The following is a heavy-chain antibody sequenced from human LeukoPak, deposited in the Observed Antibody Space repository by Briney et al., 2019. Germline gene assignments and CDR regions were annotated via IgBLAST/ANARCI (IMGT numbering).Heavy chain of an antibody. CDR2: IYYSGST. D-gene: IGHD3-3*01. V-gene: IGHV4-39*01. CDR1: GDSTSSDRYY. Sequence: SETLSLTCTISGDSTSSDRYYGGWVRQPPGKGLEWIGNIYYSGSTYYNPSLKSRVTMSVDTSKNQFFLKLNSVTAADTAVYYCARGRPARVFGVVIISRFDWFDPWGQGTLVTVSS. CDR3: ARGRPARVFGVVIISRFDWFDP. J-gene: IGHJ5*02.